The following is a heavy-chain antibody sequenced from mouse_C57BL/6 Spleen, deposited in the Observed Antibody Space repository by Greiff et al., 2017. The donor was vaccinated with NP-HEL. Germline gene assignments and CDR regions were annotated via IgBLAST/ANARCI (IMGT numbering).Heavy chain of an antibody. Sequence: VQLKESGPELVKPGASVKISCKASGYSFTDYNMNWVKQSNGKSLEWIGVINPNYGTTSYNQKFKGKATLTVDQSSSTAYMQLNSLTSEDSAVYYWARRGGYDYDGEYYFDYWGQGTTLTVSS. CDR2: INPNYGTT. CDR1: GYSFTDYN. CDR3: ARRGGYDYDGEYYFDY. D-gene: IGHD2-4*01. J-gene: IGHJ2*01. V-gene: IGHV1-39*01.